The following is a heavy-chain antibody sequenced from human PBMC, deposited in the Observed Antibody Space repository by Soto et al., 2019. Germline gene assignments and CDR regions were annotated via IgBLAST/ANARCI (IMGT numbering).Heavy chain of an antibody. Sequence: QVQLVESGGGVVQPGRSLRLSCAASGFTFSSYAMHWVRQAPGKGLEWVAVISYDGSNKYYADSVKGRFTISRDNSKNRLYLQMNSLRAEDTAVDYCARDRGAGTGSLDYWGQGTLVTVSS. D-gene: IGHD5-12*01. J-gene: IGHJ4*02. V-gene: IGHV3-30-3*01. CDR3: ARDRGAGTGSLDY. CDR1: GFTFSSYA. CDR2: ISYDGSNK.